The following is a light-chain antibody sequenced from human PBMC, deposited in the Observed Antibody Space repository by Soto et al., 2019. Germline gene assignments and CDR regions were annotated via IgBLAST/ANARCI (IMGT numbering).Light chain of an antibody. CDR1: QSVSNY. Sequence: EIVLTQSPATLSLSPGERATLSCRASQSVSNYLGWYQQKPGQAPRLLIYDASNRSTAIPARFSGSGTGTDFTLTISSLEPEDFAVYCRQKGGTFGQGTRLEMK. CDR3: QKGGT. CDR2: DAS. V-gene: IGKV3-11*01. J-gene: IGKJ5*01.